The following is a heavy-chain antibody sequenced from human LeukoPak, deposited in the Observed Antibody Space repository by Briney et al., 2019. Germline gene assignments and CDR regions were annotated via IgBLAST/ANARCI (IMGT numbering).Heavy chain of an antibody. J-gene: IGHJ6*03. CDR2: INWNGGST. CDR1: GFTFDDYG. V-gene: IGHV3-20*04. D-gene: IGHD3-3*01. CDR3: ARDCGDKYYDFWIGYYYMDV. Sequence: PGGSLRLSCAASGFTFDDYGMSWVRQAPGKGLEWVSGINWNGGSTGYADSVEGRFTISRDNAKNSLYLQMNSLRAEDTALYYCARDCGDKYYDFWIGYYYMDVWGKGTTVTVSS.